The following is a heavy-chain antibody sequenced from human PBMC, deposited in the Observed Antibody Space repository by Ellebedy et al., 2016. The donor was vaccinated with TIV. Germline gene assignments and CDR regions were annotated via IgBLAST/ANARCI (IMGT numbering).Heavy chain of an antibody. J-gene: IGHJ6*02. CDR3: ARGPETVRGYYGLDV. D-gene: IGHD1-14*01. Sequence: PGGSLRPSCAASGFTFSSSAMTWVRQPPGKGLGWVPRISGLGGRTSYAASVTGRFTISRDNTKNAMYLQMHSLRAEDTAIYFCARGPETVRGYYGLDVWGQGTTVTVSS. CDR2: ISGLGGRT. V-gene: IGHV3-23*01. CDR1: GFTFSSSA.